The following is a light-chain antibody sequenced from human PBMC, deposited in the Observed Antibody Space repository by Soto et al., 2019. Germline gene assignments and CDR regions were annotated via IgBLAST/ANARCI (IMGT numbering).Light chain of an antibody. CDR3: AAWDDSLNGRV. V-gene: IGLV1-44*01. Sequence: QCLLTQPPSASGTPGQRFTISCSGSISNIGSNTVNWYQQLPVTAPNLLIFTNNQRPSWVPDRFSGSKSGTSASLAISGLQSEDEADYYCAAWDDSLNGRVFGTGTKVTVL. CDR2: TNN. J-gene: IGLJ1*01. CDR1: ISNIGSNT.